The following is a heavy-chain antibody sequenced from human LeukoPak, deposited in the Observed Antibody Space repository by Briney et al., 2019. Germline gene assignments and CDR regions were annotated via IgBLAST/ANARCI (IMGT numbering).Heavy chain of an antibody. CDR3: ARDRRSDDSSGGRDYYYYMDV. CDR1: VGAIRIYY. CDR2: IYYSGST. V-gene: IGHV4-59*01. Sequence: SRSPSLTSTVSVGAIRIYYWSWIPEPPRKGLGWSGHIYYSGSTKYNPSLKSRVTISVDTSKNQFSLKLSSVTAADTAVYYCARDRRSDDSSGGRDYYYYMDVWGKGTTVTVSS. J-gene: IGHJ6*03. D-gene: IGHD3-22*01.